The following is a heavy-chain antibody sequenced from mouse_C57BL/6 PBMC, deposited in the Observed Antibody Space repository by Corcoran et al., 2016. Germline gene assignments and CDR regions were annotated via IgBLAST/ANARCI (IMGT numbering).Heavy chain of an antibody. Sequence: QVQLQQSGAELARPGASVKLSCMASGYTFTSYGISWVKQRTGQGLEWIGEIYPRSGNTYYNEKFKGKATLTADKSSSTAYMELRSLTSEDSAVYFCARYGDGYLYYAMDYWGQGTSVTVSS. D-gene: IGHD2-3*01. CDR2: IYPRSGNT. CDR3: ARYGDGYLYYAMDY. CDR1: GYTFTSYG. J-gene: IGHJ4*01. V-gene: IGHV1-81*01.